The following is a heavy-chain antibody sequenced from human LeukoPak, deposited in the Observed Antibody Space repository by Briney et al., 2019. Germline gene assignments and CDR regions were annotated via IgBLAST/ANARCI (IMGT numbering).Heavy chain of an antibody. J-gene: IGHJ6*03. CDR1: GFTFSSYE. CDR3: ASAFREYCSSTSCYLPYYYYYMDV. V-gene: IGHV3-48*03. Sequence: PGGSLRLSCAASGFTFSSYEMNWVRQAPGKGLEWVSYISSSGSTIYYADSVKGRFTISRDNAKNSLYLQMNSLRAEDTAVYYCASAFREYCSSTSCYLPYYYYYMDVWGKGTTVTISS. CDR2: ISSSGSTI. D-gene: IGHD2-2*01.